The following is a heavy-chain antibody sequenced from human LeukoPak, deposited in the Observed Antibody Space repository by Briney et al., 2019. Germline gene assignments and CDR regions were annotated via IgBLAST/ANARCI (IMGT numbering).Heavy chain of an antibody. Sequence: PSETLSLTCTVSGGSISGYYWSWIRQPAGKGLEWIGRIYTSGSTNYNPSLKSRVTMSVDTSKNQYSLKLSSVTAADTAVYYCARDPSNPYSSGWYYFDYWGQGTLVTVSS. CDR3: ARDPSNPYSSGWYYFDY. V-gene: IGHV4-4*07. D-gene: IGHD6-19*01. CDR1: GGSISGYY. CDR2: IYTSGST. J-gene: IGHJ4*02.